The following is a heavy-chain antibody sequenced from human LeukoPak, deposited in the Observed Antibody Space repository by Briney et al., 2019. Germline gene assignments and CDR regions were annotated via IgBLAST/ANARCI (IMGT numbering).Heavy chain of an antibody. J-gene: IGHJ5*02. CDR1: GGSISSGGYY. V-gene: IGHV4-31*03. D-gene: IGHD6-13*01. Sequence: TLSLTCTVSGGSISSGGYYWSWIRQHPGKGLEWIGYIYYSGSTYYNPSLKSRVTISVDTSKNQFSLKLSSVTAADTAVYYCARQGSSSWYVGFDPWGQGTLVTVSS. CDR3: ARQGSSSWYVGFDP. CDR2: IYYSGST.